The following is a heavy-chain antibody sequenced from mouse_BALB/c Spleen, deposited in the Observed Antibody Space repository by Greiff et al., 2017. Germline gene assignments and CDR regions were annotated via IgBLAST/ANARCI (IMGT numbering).Heavy chain of an antibody. CDR3: TRLTTATGYYAMDY. D-gene: IGHD1-2*01. CDR2: INPSNGGT. J-gene: IGHJ4*01. V-gene: IGHV1S81*02. Sequence: VKLQESGAELVKPGASVKLSCKASGYTFTSYYMYWVKQRPGQGLEWIGEINPSNGGTNFNEKFKSKATLTVDKSSSTAYMQLSSLTSEDSAVYYCTRLTTATGYYAMDYWGQGTSVTVSS. CDR1: GYTFTSYY.